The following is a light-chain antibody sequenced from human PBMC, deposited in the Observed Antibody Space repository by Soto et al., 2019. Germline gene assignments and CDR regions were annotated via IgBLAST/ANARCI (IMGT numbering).Light chain of an antibody. CDR1: QSISSW. J-gene: IGKJ3*01. CDR2: KAS. CDR3: QQYSVSPFT. V-gene: IGKV1-5*03. Sequence: DIQMTQSPSTLSASVGDRVTITCRASQSISSWLAWYQQKPGKAPKLLIYKASSLESGVPSRFSGSGSGTEFTLTISSLQPDDFATYFCQQYSVSPFTFGPGTKVDIK.